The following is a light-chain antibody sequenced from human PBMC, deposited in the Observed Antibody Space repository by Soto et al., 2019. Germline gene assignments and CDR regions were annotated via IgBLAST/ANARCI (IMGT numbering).Light chain of an antibody. Sequence: IVLTQSPGTMSLSPGERETLSCRASQSVSSNYLAWYQQKPGQAPRLLISGASSKATGIPDRFSGSGSGTDFTLTISRLEPEDFAVYYCQQYGSSPRTFGQGTKVDIK. V-gene: IGKV3-20*01. CDR3: QQYGSSPRT. CDR1: QSVSSNY. CDR2: GAS. J-gene: IGKJ1*01.